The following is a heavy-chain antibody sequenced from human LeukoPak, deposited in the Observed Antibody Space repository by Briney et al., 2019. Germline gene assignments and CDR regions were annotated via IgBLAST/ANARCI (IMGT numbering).Heavy chain of an antibody. Sequence: SETLSLTCAVYGGSFSGYYWSWIRQPPGKGLEWIGEINHSGKTNYNPSLKSRVTISVDTSNSRFSLKLTSVTAADTAVYYCARGRGFWSRGTCHSTKSGFDYWGRETVVSVSS. D-gene: IGHD2-15*01. J-gene: IGHJ4*02. CDR2: INHSGKT. CDR3: ARGRGFWSRGTCHSTKSGFDY. V-gene: IGHV4-34*01. CDR1: GGSFSGYY.